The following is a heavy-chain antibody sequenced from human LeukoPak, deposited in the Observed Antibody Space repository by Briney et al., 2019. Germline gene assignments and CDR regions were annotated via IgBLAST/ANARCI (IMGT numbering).Heavy chain of an antibody. D-gene: IGHD3-22*01. CDR1: GFTFSDYY. CDR3: ARGGVDSSGYRFDY. CDR2: ISSSSSYT. Sequence: GGSLRLSCAASGFTFSDYYMSWIRQAPGKGLEWVSYISSSSSYTNYADSVKGRFTISRDNAKNSLYLQINSLRAEDTAVYYCARGGVDSSGYRFDYWSQGTLVTVSS. V-gene: IGHV3-11*05. J-gene: IGHJ4*02.